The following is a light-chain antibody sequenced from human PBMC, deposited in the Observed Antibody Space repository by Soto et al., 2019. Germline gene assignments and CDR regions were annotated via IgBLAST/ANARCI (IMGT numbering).Light chain of an antibody. CDR3: QQTYSTPPFT. V-gene: IGKV1-39*01. Sequence: DIQMTQSPSSLSASVGDRVTITCRASQSISTYLHWYQQKPGKAPNLLIYAASTLQSGVPSRFSGSGSGTDFTLTISSLQPEDFATYYCQQTYSTPPFTFGQGTRLEI. J-gene: IGKJ5*01. CDR1: QSISTY. CDR2: AAS.